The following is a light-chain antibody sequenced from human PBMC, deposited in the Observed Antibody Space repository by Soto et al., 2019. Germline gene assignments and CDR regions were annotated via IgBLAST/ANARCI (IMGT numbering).Light chain of an antibody. CDR2: ATS. J-gene: IGKJ2*01. CDR3: QQSYSKSPHT. Sequence: DIQMTQSPSSLSASVGDRVTISCRASQSISSYLIWYQQKPGKAPKLLIYATSSLQSGVPSRFSGSGSGTDFTLTISSLQPEDFATYYCQQSYSKSPHTFGQGTKLEIK. CDR1: QSISSY. V-gene: IGKV1-39*01.